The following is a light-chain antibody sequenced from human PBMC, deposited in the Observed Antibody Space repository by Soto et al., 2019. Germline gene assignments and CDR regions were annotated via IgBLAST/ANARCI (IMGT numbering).Light chain of an antibody. CDR3: QLRSNWPPWT. CDR1: QSVSNY. V-gene: IGKV3-11*01. Sequence: EIVLTQSPATLSLSPGERATLSCRASQSVSNYLAWYQQKPGQAPGLLIYDASNRATGIPVRFSGSGSGTDFTLTISSLEPEDFAMYYCQLRSNWPPWTFGQGTKVEIK. J-gene: IGKJ1*01. CDR2: DAS.